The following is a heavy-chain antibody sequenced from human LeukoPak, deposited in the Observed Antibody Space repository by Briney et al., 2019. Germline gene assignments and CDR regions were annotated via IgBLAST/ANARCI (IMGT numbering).Heavy chain of an antibody. J-gene: IGHJ4*02. Sequence: KPSETLSLTCTVSSDSIYSSNYYWGWIRQPPGKGLECIGSIYYSGSTYYNSSLKSRVTISVDTSKNQFSLKLSSLTAADTAAYYCARAAYCGGDCYLFDYWGQGTLVTVFS. CDR2: IYYSGST. CDR3: ARAAYCGGDCYLFDY. D-gene: IGHD2-21*02. CDR1: SDSIYSSNYY. V-gene: IGHV4-39*01.